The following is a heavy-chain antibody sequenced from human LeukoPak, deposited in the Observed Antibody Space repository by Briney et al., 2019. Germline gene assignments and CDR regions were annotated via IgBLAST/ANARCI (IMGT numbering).Heavy chain of an antibody. V-gene: IGHV3-48*03. Sequence: GGSLRLSCAASGFTFSSYAMNWVRQAPGKGLEWVSYIASSDSTRTYADSVRGRFTISRDNAKNSLYLEMNSLRAEDTAVYYCAREIVSVVADFDCWGQGTLVTVSS. CDR2: IASSDSTR. J-gene: IGHJ4*02. CDR1: GFTFSSYA. D-gene: IGHD5-12*01. CDR3: AREIVSVVADFDC.